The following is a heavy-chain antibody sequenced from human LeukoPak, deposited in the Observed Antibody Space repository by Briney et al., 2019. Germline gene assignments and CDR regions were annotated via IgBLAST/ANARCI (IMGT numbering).Heavy chain of an antibody. V-gene: IGHV3-30*04. J-gene: IGHJ4*02. CDR2: ISYDGSNK. Sequence: GGSLRLSCAASGFTFSSYAMHWVRQAPGKGLEWVAVISYDGSNKYYADSVKGRFTISRDNSKNTLYLQMNSLRAEDTAVYYCARGNYYDSSGYPPLDYWGQGTLVTVSS. D-gene: IGHD3-22*01. CDR3: ARGNYYDSSGYPPLDY. CDR1: GFTFSSYA.